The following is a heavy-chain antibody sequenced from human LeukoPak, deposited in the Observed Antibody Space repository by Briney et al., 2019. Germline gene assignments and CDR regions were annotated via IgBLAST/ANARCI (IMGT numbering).Heavy chain of an antibody. CDR1: GFTLSSFW. Sequence: GGSLRLSCAASGFTLSSFWMSWVRQAPGKGLEWVGNIKDDGSEKYYADSTKGRFTISRDNARNSVYLQIDSLRAEDTSAYFCAREIIGQQVALDFWGQGTLVTVSS. CDR2: IKDDGSEK. J-gene: IGHJ4*02. D-gene: IGHD6-13*01. V-gene: IGHV3-7*01. CDR3: AREIIGQQVALDF.